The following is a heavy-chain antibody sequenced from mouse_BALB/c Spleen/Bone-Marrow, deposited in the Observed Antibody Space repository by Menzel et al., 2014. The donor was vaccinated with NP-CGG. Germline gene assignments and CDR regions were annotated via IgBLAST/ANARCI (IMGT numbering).Heavy chain of an antibody. CDR3: ARKGAMITHYYAMDY. V-gene: IGHV5-17*02. Sequence: VQLKQSGGGLVQPGGSRKLSCAASGFTFSSFGMHWVRQAPEKGLEWVAYISNGSSTIYYADTVKGRFTISRDNPKNTLFLQMTSLRSEDTAMYYCARKGAMITHYYAMDYWGQGTSVTVSP. J-gene: IGHJ4*01. CDR1: GFTFSSFG. CDR2: ISNGSSTI. D-gene: IGHD2-4*01.